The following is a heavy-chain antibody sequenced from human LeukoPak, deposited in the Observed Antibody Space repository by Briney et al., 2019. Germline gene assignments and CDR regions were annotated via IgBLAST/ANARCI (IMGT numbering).Heavy chain of an antibody. Sequence: PSEALSLTCAEPRDSLTSTSGCCVRQPPGKGLEWIGYIYYSGSTHYNPSLKSRVTISADMSKNQFSLKLSSVTAADTAVYYCAGQPLGMAQYWYFDRWGRGTLVTVSA. CDR1: RDSLTSTS. CDR2: IYYSGST. D-gene: IGHD7-27*01. CDR3: AGQPLGMAQYWYFDR. J-gene: IGHJ2*01. V-gene: IGHV4-59*08.